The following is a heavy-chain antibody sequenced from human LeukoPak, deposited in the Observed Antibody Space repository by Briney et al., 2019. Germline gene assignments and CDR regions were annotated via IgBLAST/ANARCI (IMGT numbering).Heavy chain of an antibody. CDR1: GGSFSGYY. V-gene: IGHV4-34*01. D-gene: IGHD3-22*01. J-gene: IGHJ4*02. CDR2: IYYSGST. CDR3: AGGYEYYFDY. Sequence: PSETLSLTCAVYGGSFSGYYWSWIRQPPGKGLEWIGSIYYSGSTYYNPSLKSRVTISVDTSKNQFSLKLSSVTAADTAVYYCAGGYEYYFDYWGQGTLVTVSS.